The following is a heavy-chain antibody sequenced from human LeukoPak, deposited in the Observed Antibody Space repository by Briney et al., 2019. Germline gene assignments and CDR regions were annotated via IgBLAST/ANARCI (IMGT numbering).Heavy chain of an antibody. J-gene: IGHJ6*03. Sequence: ASVKVSCKASGYTFTGYYMHWVRQATGQGLEWMGWMNPNSGNTGYALKFQGRVTMTRNTSISTAYMELSSLRSEDTAVYYCARVQSGYSYGNYYYYYMDVWGKGTTVTISS. CDR1: GYTFTGYY. V-gene: IGHV1-8*02. D-gene: IGHD5-18*01. CDR3: ARVQSGYSYGNYYYYYMDV. CDR2: MNPNSGNT.